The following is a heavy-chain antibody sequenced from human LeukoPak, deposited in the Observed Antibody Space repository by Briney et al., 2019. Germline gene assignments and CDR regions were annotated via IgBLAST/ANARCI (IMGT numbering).Heavy chain of an antibody. J-gene: IGHJ5*02. CDR2: INGSSGDT. CDR1: GFSRTGHY. Sequence: ASVKVSCKGSGFSRTGHYMHWSRQAPGQGLEWMGWINGSSGDTNYAQKFQDRVIMTRDTSVNTVYMELSRLRSDDTATYYCARDFSWGPDLWGQGTLVIVSS. V-gene: IGHV1-2*02. D-gene: IGHD7-27*01. CDR3: ARDFSWGPDL.